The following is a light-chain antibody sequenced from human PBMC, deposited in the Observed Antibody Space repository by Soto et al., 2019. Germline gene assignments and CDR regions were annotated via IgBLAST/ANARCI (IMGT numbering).Light chain of an antibody. CDR1: QSVSSSY. J-gene: IGKJ1*01. CDR3: QQYGSSPQT. Sequence: EIVLTQSPGTLSLSPGERATLSCRASQSVSSSYLAWYQQKPGPAPSRLIYGASSRATGIPERFSSSGSGTDFTLPISRLEPEDYAVYYCQQYGSSPQTFGQGTKVEIK. CDR2: GAS. V-gene: IGKV3-20*01.